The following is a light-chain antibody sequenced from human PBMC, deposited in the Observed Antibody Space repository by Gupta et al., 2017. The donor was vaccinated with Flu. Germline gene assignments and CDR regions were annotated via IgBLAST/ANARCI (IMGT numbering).Light chain of an antibody. V-gene: IGKV2-28*01. J-gene: IGKJ2*03. CDR3: MKALQTPYS. CDR1: QSLLYSNGYNY. Sequence: DVVMTQSPLSLLVTPGEPASISCRSSQSLLYSNGYNYVDWYLQRPGRSPQLLMNLGSDRASGVPDRVSGSRSGTDYTLKISRVEAVDVGVYYCMKALQTPYSFGQGTKLEIK. CDR2: LGS.